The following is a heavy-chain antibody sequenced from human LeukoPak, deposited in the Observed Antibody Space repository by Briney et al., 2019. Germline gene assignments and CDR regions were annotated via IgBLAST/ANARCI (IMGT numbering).Heavy chain of an antibody. V-gene: IGHV4-59*08. D-gene: IGHD2-21*02. CDR1: GGSISSYY. J-gene: IGHJ4*02. CDR3: ARHLTASNFPFDY. CDR2: IYYSGST. Sequence: PSETLSLTCTVSGGSISSYYWSWIRQPLGKGLEWIGYIYYSGSTSYNPSLKSRVTISVDTSKNQFSLKLNSVTAADTAVYYCARHLTASNFPFDYWGQGTLVTVSS.